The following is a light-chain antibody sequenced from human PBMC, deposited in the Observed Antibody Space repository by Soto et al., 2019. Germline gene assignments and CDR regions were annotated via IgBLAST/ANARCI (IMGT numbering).Light chain of an antibody. CDR1: SRDVGRYDY. CDR3: CSHSSSITWM. J-gene: IGLJ3*02. V-gene: IGLV2-14*03. Sequence: QSALTQPASVSGSPGQSITISCSGTSRDVGRYDYVSWYQQHPGKAPRLIIHEVTNRPSGVSGRFSGSKSGNTAFLTISGLQAEDEAVYYCCSHSSSITWMFGGGTKVTVL. CDR2: EVT.